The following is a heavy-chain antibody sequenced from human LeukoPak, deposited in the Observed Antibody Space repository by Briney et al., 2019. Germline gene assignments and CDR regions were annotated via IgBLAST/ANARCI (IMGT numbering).Heavy chain of an antibody. CDR1: GYTFSSYF. CDR3: ARDHNWGPDY. J-gene: IGHJ4*02. D-gene: IGHD7-27*01. Sequence: ASVKVSCKAFGYTFSSYFIHWVRQAPGQGIEWMGWIHPGRGDTNIAQKFQGRVSLTRDMSISTAYMELSRLTSDDTAVYYCARDHNWGPDYWGQGTLVSVSS. CDR2: IHPGRGDT. V-gene: IGHV1-2*02.